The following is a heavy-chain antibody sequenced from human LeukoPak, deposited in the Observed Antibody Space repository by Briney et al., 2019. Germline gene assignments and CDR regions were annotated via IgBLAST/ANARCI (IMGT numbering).Heavy chain of an antibody. CDR2: IMIGGDGK. J-gene: IGHJ4*02. CDR1: GFTFNNYA. CDR3: VRAAPQNCYPSSCSLFDK. V-gene: IGHV3-23*01. Sequence: GGSLRLSCAGSGFTFNNYAMSWVCRAPRKGLEWVSTIMIGGDGKHYADSVKGRFTISRDRSESTLFLQMDDLRADDTAVYYCVRAAPQNCYPSSCSLFDKWGQGTLVTVSS. D-gene: IGHD2-2*01.